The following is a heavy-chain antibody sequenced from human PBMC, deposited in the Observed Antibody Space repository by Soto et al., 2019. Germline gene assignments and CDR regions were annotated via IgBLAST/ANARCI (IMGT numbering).Heavy chain of an antibody. D-gene: IGHD2-8*01. CDR3: ARARYCTNGICLMPRDYYGMDV. Sequence: QVQLVQSGAEVKKPGCSVKVSCKTSGGTFSRNGISWVRQAPGQGLECMGGVIPVHGTASYAQNFQGRVTMTADESTSTAYMELSSLRSEDTAVYYCARARYCTNGICLMPRDYYGMDVWGQGTTVTVSS. CDR1: GGTFSRNG. CDR2: VIPVHGTA. V-gene: IGHV1-69*01. J-gene: IGHJ6*02.